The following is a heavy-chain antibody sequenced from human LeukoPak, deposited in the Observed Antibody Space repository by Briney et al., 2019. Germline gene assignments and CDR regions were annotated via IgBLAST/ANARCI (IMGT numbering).Heavy chain of an antibody. CDR2: IIPMINTP. Sequence: GASVKVSCKSSGGPFRSYAPTWVRHAPGKGLEWMGGIIPMINTPKYAQKFQGRVTITADESTRTGYMEVNSLRSEDTAVYYCAIFQGTYGDNENDYWGQGTLVTVSS. CDR3: AIFQGTYGDNENDY. CDR1: GGPFRSYA. J-gene: IGHJ4*02. V-gene: IGHV1-69*01. D-gene: IGHD4-17*01.